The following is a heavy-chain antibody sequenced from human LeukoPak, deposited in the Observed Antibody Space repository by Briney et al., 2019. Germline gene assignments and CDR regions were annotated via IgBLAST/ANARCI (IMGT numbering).Heavy chain of an antibody. CDR3: ARESNYYDSSGYYPYYFDY. CDR2: ISYDGSNK. J-gene: IGHJ4*02. D-gene: IGHD3-22*01. Sequence: GRSLRLSCAASGFTFSTYAMLRVRQAPGKGLEWVAVISYDGSNKYYADSVKGRFTISRDSSKNTLYLQMNSLRAEDTAVYYCARESNYYDSSGYYPYYFDYWGQGTLVTVSS. CDR1: GFTFSTYA. V-gene: IGHV3-30-3*01.